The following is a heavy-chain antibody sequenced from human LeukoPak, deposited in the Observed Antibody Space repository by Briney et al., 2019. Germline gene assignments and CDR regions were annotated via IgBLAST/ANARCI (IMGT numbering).Heavy chain of an antibody. J-gene: IGHJ4*02. D-gene: IGHD1-20*01. CDR2: IWYDGSNK. CDR3: ARDITGTTFFDY. Sequence: AGRSLRLPCVASGFTFSSYGMHWVRQAPGKGLEWVAVIWYDGSNKYYADSVKGRFTISRDNSKNTLYLQMNSLRAEDTAVYYCARDITGTTFFDYWGQGTLVTVSS. CDR1: GFTFSSYG. V-gene: IGHV3-33*01.